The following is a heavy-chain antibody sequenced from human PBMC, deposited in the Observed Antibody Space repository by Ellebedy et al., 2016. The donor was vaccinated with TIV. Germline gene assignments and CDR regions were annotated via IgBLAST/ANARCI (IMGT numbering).Heavy chain of an antibody. CDR1: GFTFSDYY. D-gene: IGHD3-10*01. V-gene: IGHV3-11*01. Sequence: GGSLRLXCAASGFTFSDYYMSWIRQAPGKGLEWVSYISSSGSTIYYADSVKGRFTISSDNAKNSLYLQMNSLRAEDTAVYYCARERTRITMVRSHDAFDIWGQGTMVTVSS. J-gene: IGHJ3*02. CDR3: ARERTRITMVRSHDAFDI. CDR2: ISSSGSTI.